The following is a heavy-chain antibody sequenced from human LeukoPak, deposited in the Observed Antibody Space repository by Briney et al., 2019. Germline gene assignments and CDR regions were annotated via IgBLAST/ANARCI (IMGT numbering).Heavy chain of an antibody. CDR2: IYTSGST. J-gene: IGHJ4*02. CDR3: ARARDGYNYEDYFDY. Sequence: SETLSLTCTVSGGSISSGSYYWSWIRQPAGKGLEWIGRIYTSGSTNYNPSLKSRVTISVDTSKNQFSLKLNSVTAADTAVYYCARARDGYNYEDYFDYWGQGTLVTVSS. D-gene: IGHD5-24*01. CDR1: GGSISSGSYY. V-gene: IGHV4-61*02.